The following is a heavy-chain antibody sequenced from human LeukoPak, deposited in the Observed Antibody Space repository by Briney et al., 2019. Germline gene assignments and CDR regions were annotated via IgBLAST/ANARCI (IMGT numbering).Heavy chain of an antibody. Sequence: ASVKVSCKASGYTFTSYYMHWVRQAPGQGLEWMGIINPSGGSTSYAQKFQGRVTMTRDMSTSTVYMELSSLRSEDTAVYYCARDLTAAGYYYYYMDVWGKGTTVTV. CDR3: ARDLTAAGYYYYYMDV. CDR1: GYTFTSYY. V-gene: IGHV1-46*01. CDR2: INPSGGST. D-gene: IGHD6-13*01. J-gene: IGHJ6*03.